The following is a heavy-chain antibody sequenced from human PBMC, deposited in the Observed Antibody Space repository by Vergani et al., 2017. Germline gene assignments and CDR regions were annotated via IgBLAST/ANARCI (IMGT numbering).Heavy chain of an antibody. Sequence: EVQLLESGGGLVQPGGSRRLSCAGAGFTFDTYTMAYVRQAPGKGLEWVATISSGGGDIFYADSVESRFTISRDNSKNTLFLQMNSLKDEDTAVYYCTTAXGLYYLHGEYFQYWGRGTLVSVSS. CDR1: GFTFDTYT. V-gene: IGHV3-23*01. CDR3: TTAXGLYYLHGEYFQY. J-gene: IGHJ1*01. D-gene: IGHD3-10*01. CDR2: ISSGGGDI.